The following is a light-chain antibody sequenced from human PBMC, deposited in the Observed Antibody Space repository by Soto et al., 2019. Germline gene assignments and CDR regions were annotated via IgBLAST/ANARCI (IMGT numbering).Light chain of an antibody. CDR3: CSYAGSRWM. CDR1: SDDIGNFNL. V-gene: IGLV2-23*02. CDR2: EVN. Sequence: QSALTQPASVSGSPGQSFTVSCTGSSDDIGNFNLVSWYQQFPGKAPKLIVYEVNKRPLGVSDRFSGSKSGNTASLTISGLQAEDEADYHCCSYAGSRWMFGGGTKVTVL. J-gene: IGLJ3*02.